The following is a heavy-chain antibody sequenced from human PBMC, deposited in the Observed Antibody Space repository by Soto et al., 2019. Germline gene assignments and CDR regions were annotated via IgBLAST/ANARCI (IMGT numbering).Heavy chain of an antibody. Sequence: SVKVSCKASGGTFSSYAISWVRQAPGQGLEWMGGIIPIFGTANYAQKFQGRVTITADESTSTAYMELSSLRSEDTAVYYCGREGGIVVVPAAMRGYYYYGMDVWGQGTTVTVSS. D-gene: IGHD2-2*01. CDR3: GREGGIVVVPAAMRGYYYYGMDV. CDR1: GGTFSSYA. V-gene: IGHV1-69*13. J-gene: IGHJ6*02. CDR2: IIPIFGTA.